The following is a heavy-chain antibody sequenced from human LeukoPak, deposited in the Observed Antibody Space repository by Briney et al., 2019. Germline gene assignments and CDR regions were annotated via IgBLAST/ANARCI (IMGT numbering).Heavy chain of an antibody. D-gene: IGHD5-24*01. CDR1: GFIFSNYA. J-gene: IGHJ4*02. CDR2: IIGSGDHT. CDR3: ALEGDGHNAPDY. V-gene: IGHV3-23*01. Sequence: GGSLRLSCAASGFIFSNYAMSWVRQAPGKGLEWVSAIIGSGDHTYYADSVRGRFTISRDNSRNTLYLQMNSLRAEDTAVYHCALEGDGHNAPDYWGQGTLVTASS.